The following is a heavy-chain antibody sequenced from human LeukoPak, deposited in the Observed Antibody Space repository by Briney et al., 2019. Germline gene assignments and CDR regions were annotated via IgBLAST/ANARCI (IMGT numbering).Heavy chain of an antibody. Sequence: SETLSLTCTVSGGSISSSSYYWNWIRQPPGKGLEWIGEINHTGNTNYNPSLKSRVTISVDTSKNQFSLNLTSVTAADTAVYYCARSRIAPVGYWGQGTLVTVSS. J-gene: IGHJ4*02. CDR1: GGSISSSSYY. CDR2: INHTGNT. CDR3: ARSRIAPVGY. V-gene: IGHV4-39*07. D-gene: IGHD2-15*01.